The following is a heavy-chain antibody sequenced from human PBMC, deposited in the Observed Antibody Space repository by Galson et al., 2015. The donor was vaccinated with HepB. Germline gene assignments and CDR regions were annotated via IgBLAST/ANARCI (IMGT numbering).Heavy chain of an antibody. CDR1: GFTFSSYS. J-gene: IGHJ3*02. Sequence: SLRLSCAASGFTFSSYSMNWVRQAPGEGLEWVSSISSSSSYIYYADSVKGRFTISRDNAKNSLYLQMNSLRAEDTAVYYCARDWRYCSSTSCYTPREDAFDIWGQGTMVTVSS. CDR3: ARDWRYCSSTSCYTPREDAFDI. V-gene: IGHV3-21*01. CDR2: ISSSSSYI. D-gene: IGHD2-2*02.